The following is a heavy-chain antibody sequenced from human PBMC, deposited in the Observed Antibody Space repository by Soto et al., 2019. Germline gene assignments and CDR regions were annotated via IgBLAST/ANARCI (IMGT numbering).Heavy chain of an antibody. CDR3: ARDRAVVVITDWFDP. J-gene: IGHJ5*02. D-gene: IGHD3-22*01. CDR1: GYTFTSYG. V-gene: IGHV1-18*01. CDR2: ISAYNGNT. Sequence: QVQLVQSGAEVKKPGASVKVSCKASGYTFTSYGIIWVRQAPGQGLEWMGWISAYNGNTNYAQKLQGRVTMTTDTSTNTAYMELRSLRSADTAVYYCARDRAVVVITDWFDPWGQGTLVTVSS.